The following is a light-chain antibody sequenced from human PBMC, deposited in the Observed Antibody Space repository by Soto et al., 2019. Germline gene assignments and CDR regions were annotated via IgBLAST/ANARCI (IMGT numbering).Light chain of an antibody. CDR1: SSDVGTYNY. CDR3: CSYAGSYTHYV. V-gene: IGLV2-11*01. CDR2: DVS. J-gene: IGLJ1*01. Sequence: QSVLTQPRSVSGSPGQSVTISCTGTSSDVGTYNYVSWYQQHPGKAPKLLIYDVSKRPSGVPDRFSGSKSGNTASLTISGLQAEDGADYYCCSYAGSYTHYVFGTGTKLTVL.